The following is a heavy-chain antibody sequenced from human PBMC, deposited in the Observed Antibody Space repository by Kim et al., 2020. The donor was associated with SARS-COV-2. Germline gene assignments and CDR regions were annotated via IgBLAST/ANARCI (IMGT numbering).Heavy chain of an antibody. V-gene: IGHV3-48*03. CDR2: ISSSGSTI. Sequence: GGSLRLSCAASGFTFSSYEMNWVRQAPGKGLEWVSYISSSGSTIYYADSVKGRFTISRDNAKNSLYLQMNSLRAEDTAVYYCARERRITIFGVVISDYYGMDVWGQGPTVIVSS. J-gene: IGHJ6*02. CDR1: GFTFSSYE. CDR3: ARERRITIFGVVISDYYGMDV. D-gene: IGHD3-3*01.